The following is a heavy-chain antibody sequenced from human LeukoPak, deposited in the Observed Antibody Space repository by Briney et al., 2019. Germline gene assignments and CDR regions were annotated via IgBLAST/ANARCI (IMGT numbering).Heavy chain of an antibody. V-gene: IGHV4-59*08. CDR1: GGSISSYH. CDR2: IYYGGRS. J-gene: IGHJ4*02. D-gene: IGHD3-16*02. CDR3: ARHSLKLVDADFDY. Sequence: SETLSLTCSVSGGSISSYHWSWIRQPPGKGLEWIGYIYYGGRSNYNPSLKSRVTISVDTSKNQLSLTVSSVTAADTAIYYCARHSLKLVDADFDYWGQGTLVTVSS.